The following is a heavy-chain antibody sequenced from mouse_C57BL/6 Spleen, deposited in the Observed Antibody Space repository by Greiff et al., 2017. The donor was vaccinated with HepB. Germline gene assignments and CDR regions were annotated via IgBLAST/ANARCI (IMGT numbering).Heavy chain of an antibody. CDR2: IYPRSGNT. CDR1: GYTFTSYG. Sequence: QVQLQQSGAELARPGASVKLSCKASGYTFTSYGISWVKQRTGQGLEWIGEIYPRSGNTYYNEKFKGKATLTADKSSSTAYMELRSLTSEDSAVYFCARSEYYYGSSYSWFAYWGQGTLVTVSA. V-gene: IGHV1-81*01. CDR3: ARSEYYYGSSYSWFAY. D-gene: IGHD1-1*01. J-gene: IGHJ3*01.